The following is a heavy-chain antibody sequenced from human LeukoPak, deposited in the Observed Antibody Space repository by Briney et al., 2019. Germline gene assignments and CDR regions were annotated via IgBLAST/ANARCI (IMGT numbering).Heavy chain of an antibody. V-gene: IGHV3-48*01. CDR1: GFTFNTYT. CDR3: ARAYYDFWSGYSIDYFDY. CDR2: ISGSSGII. Sequence: GGSLRLSCAASGFTFNTYTMNWVRQAPGKGLEWVSYISGSSGIIDYADSVRGRFTISRDNAKNSLYLQMNSLRAEDTAVYYCARAYYDFWSGYSIDYFDYWGQGTLVTVSS. D-gene: IGHD3-3*01. J-gene: IGHJ4*02.